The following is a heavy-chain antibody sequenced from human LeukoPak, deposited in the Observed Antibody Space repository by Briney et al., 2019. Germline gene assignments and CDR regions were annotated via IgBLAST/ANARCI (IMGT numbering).Heavy chain of an antibody. CDR2: INPNSGGT. D-gene: IGHD2-2*01. J-gene: IGHJ5*02. V-gene: IGHV1-2*02. CDR3: ARVEGYCSSTSCYRNWFDP. CDR1: GYTFTGYY. Sequence: ASVTVSCKASGYTFTGYYMHWVRQAPGQGLEWMGWINPNSGGTNYAQKFQGRVTMTRDTSISTAYMELSRLGSDDTAVYYCARVEGYCSSTSCYRNWFDPWGQGTLVTVSS.